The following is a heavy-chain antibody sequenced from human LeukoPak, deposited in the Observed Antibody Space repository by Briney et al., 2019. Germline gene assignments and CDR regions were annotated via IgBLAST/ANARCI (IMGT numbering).Heavy chain of an antibody. D-gene: IGHD6-6*01. V-gene: IGHV1-46*01. CDR3: ARADSSIAARLSRSSIFNYYYYMDV. CDR1: GYTFTSYY. Sequence: ASVKVSCKASGYTFTSYYMYWVRQAPGQGLEWMGIINPSGGSTSYAQKFQGRVTMTRDMSTSTDYMELSSLRSEDTAVYYCARADSSIAARLSRSSIFNYYYYMDVWGKGTTVTVSS. CDR2: INPSGGST. J-gene: IGHJ6*03.